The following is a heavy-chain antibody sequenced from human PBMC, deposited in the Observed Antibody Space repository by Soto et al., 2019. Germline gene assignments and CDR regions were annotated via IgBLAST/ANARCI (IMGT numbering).Heavy chain of an antibody. J-gene: IGHJ4*02. Sequence: SETLSLTCSVSSDSMNSGSYYWGWIRQPPGKGLEWIGNIFYSGGTNYNPSLKSRVTISLDTSKNQFSLKLSSVTAADTAVYYCARPARQDTVAGDYWGQGTLVTVSS. CDR3: ARPARQDTVAGDY. CDR2: IFYSGGT. CDR1: SDSMNSGSYY. V-gene: IGHV4-39*01. D-gene: IGHD5-12*01.